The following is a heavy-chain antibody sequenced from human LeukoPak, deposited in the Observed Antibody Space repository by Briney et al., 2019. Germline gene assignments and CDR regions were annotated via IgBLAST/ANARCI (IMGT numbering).Heavy chain of an antibody. Sequence: SETLSLTRTVSGGSISSSSYYWGWIRQPPGKGLEWIGSIYYSGSTYYNPSLKSRVTISVDTSKNQFSLKLSSVTAADTAVYYCARVPWELLSYYFDYWGQGTLVTVSS. V-gene: IGHV4-39*01. J-gene: IGHJ4*02. D-gene: IGHD1-26*01. CDR1: GGSISSSSYY. CDR3: ARVPWELLSYYFDY. CDR2: IYYSGST.